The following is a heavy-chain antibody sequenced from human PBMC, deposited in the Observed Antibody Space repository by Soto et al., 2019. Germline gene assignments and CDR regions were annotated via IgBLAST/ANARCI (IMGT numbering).Heavy chain of an antibody. Sequence: GGSLRLSCAASGFTFSSYGMHWVRQAPGKGLEWVAAIWYDGSNKYYADSVKGRFTISRDNSKNTLYLQMNSLRAEDTAVYYCARGGSYYYYYYGMDVWGQGTTVTVSS. V-gene: IGHV3-33*01. CDR1: GFTFSSYG. J-gene: IGHJ6*02. CDR3: ARGGSYYYYYYGMDV. D-gene: IGHD3-16*01. CDR2: IWYDGSNK.